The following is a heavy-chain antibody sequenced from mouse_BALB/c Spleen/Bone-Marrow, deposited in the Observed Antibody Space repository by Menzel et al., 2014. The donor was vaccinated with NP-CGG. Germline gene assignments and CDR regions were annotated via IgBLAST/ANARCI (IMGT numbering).Heavy chain of an antibody. J-gene: IGHJ4*01. V-gene: IGHV14-3*02. CDR2: IDPANGNT. CDR3: ARDSPYAMDY. CDR1: GFNIKDTY. Sequence: EVQLQQSGAELVKPGASVKLSCTASGFNIKDTYMHWVKHRPEQGLEWIGRIDPANGNTKYDPKFQGKATITTDTSSNTAYLQLSSLTSEDAAVYYCARDSPYAMDYWGQGTSVTVSS.